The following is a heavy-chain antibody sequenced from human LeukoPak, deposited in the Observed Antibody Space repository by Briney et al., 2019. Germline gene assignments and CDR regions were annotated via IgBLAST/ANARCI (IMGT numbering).Heavy chain of an antibody. J-gene: IGHJ4*02. CDR3: ARVGVGSWYFGLFDY. D-gene: IGHD6-13*01. Sequence: SETLSLTCTVSGGSISSYYWSWIRQPPGKGLEWIGYIYYSGSTNYNPSLKSRVTISVDTSKNQFSLKLSSVTAADTAVYYCARVGVGSWYFGLFDYWGQGTLVTVSS. CDR1: GGSISSYY. CDR2: IYYSGST. V-gene: IGHV4-59*01.